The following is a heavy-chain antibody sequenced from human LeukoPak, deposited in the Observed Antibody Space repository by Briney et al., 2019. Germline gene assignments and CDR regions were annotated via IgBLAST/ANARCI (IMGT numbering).Heavy chain of an antibody. Sequence: GGSLRLSCEASGFTFRIYWMSWVRQAPGKGLEWVAILSYDGRNEYYADSVKGRFTISRDDSKDTLYLQMNSLRAEDTAVYYCAKDFGGVLPLRSWGQGTLVTVSS. J-gene: IGHJ5*02. CDR3: AKDFGGVLPLRS. V-gene: IGHV3-30*18. D-gene: IGHD3-16*01. CDR2: LSYDGRNE. CDR1: GFTFRIYW.